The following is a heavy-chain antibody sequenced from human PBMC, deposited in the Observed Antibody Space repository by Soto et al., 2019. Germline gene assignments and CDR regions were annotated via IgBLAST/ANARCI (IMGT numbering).Heavy chain of an antibody. V-gene: IGHV3-33*01. CDR2: IWYDGSNK. CDR1: GFTFSSYG. Sequence: GGSLRLSCAASGFTFSSYGMHWVRQAPGKGLEWVAVIWYDGSNKYYADSVKGRFTISRDNSKNTLYLQMNSLRAEDTAVYYCASVPLDTANRYPKEVTTTDYWGQGTLVTVSS. J-gene: IGHJ4*02. CDR3: ASVPLDTANRYPKEVTTTDY. D-gene: IGHD5-18*01.